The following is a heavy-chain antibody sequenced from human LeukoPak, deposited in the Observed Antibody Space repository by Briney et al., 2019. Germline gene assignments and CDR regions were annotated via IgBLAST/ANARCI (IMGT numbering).Heavy chain of an antibody. CDR1: GGSISSYY. D-gene: IGHD4-17*01. V-gene: IGHV4-59*01. J-gene: IGHJ6*03. Sequence: PSETLSLTCTVSGGSISSYYWSWIRQPPGKGLEWIGYIYYSGSTNYNPSLKSRVTISVDTSKNQFSLKLSSVTAADTAVYYCARLLYGDYYSVVPYYYYYMDVWGKGTTVTVSS. CDR2: IYYSGST. CDR3: ARLLYGDYYSVVPYYYYYMDV.